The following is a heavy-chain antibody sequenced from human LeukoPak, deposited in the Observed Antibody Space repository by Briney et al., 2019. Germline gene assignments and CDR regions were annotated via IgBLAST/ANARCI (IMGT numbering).Heavy chain of an antibody. J-gene: IGHJ6*03. CDR1: GGSISSYY. Sequence: SETLSLTCTVSGGSISSYYWSWIRQPPGKGLEWIGYIYYSGSTNYNPSLKSRVTISVDTSKNQFSLKLSSVTAADTAVYYCASIEFLEPSGYYYMDVWGKGTTVTVSS. CDR3: ASIEFLEPSGYYYMDV. CDR2: IYYSGST. D-gene: IGHD3-3*02. V-gene: IGHV4-59*01.